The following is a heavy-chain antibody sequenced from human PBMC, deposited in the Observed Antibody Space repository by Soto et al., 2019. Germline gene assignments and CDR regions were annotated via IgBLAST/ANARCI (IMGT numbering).Heavy chain of an antibody. Sequence: QVQLQESGPGLVKPSETLSLTCTVSGGSISSYYWSWIRQPPGKGLEWIGYIYYSGSTNYNPSLMSRVTKSVDTPKNQFSLKLSYVTAADTAVYYCARRYCSSTSCYNWFDPWGKGTLVTVSS. J-gene: IGHJ5*02. CDR3: ARRYCSSTSCYNWFDP. CDR2: IYYSGST. V-gene: IGHV4-59*08. CDR1: GGSISSYY. D-gene: IGHD2-2*01.